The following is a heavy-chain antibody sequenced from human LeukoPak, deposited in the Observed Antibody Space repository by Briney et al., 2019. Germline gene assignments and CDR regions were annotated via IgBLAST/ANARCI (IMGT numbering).Heavy chain of an antibody. Sequence: PGGSLRLSCAASGFTFSSYAMSWVRQAPGKGLEWVSAISGSGGSTYYADSVKGRFTISRDNSKNTLYLQMTSLRAEDTAVYYCALHDFWSGYAVDYWGQGTLVTVSS. CDR3: ALHDFWSGYAVDY. CDR1: GFTFSSYA. CDR2: ISGSGGST. D-gene: IGHD3-3*01. V-gene: IGHV3-23*01. J-gene: IGHJ4*02.